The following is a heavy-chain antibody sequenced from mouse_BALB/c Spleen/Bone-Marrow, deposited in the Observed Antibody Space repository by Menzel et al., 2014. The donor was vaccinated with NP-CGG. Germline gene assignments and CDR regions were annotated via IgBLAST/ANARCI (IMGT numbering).Heavy chain of an antibody. J-gene: IGHJ3*01. V-gene: IGHV5-17*02. CDR2: ISNGSSTI. CDR1: GFTFSSFG. CDR3: ARHAYYDQTEVSFVY. D-gene: IGHD2-4*01. Sequence: GGGLVQPGGSRKLSCAASGFTFSSFGMHWVRQAPEKGLEWVAYISNGSSTIYYADTVKGRFTISRDNPKNTLFLQMTSLRSEDTAMYYCARHAYYDQTEVSFVYWGQGTLVTVSA.